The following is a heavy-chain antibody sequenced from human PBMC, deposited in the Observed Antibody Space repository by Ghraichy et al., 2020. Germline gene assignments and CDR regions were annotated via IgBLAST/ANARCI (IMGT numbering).Heavy chain of an antibody. CDR3: TRDSAIVVVLAATDYYGMDV. D-gene: IGHD2-15*01. Sequence: GGSLRLSCTASGFTFGDYAMSWVRQAPGKGLEWVGLIRGKAYDGTTEYAAYVKGRFTISRDDSKSIAYLQMNSLKTEDTAVYYCTRDSAIVVVLAATDYYGMDVWGQGTTVTVSS. J-gene: IGHJ6*02. V-gene: IGHV3-49*04. CDR2: IRGKAYDGTT. CDR1: GFTFGDYA.